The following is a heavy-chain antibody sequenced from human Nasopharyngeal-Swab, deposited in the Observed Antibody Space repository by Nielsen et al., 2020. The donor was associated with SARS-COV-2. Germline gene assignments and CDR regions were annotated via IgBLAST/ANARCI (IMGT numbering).Heavy chain of an antibody. J-gene: IGHJ2*01. CDR2: IYTSGST. Sequence: WIRQPPGKGLEWIGRIYTSGSTNYNPSLKSRVAISVDTSKNQFSLKLSSVTAADTAVYYCARDSDFWSGYYTRYFDLWGRGTLVTVSS. D-gene: IGHD3-3*01. V-gene: IGHV4-4*07. CDR3: ARDSDFWSGYYTRYFDL.